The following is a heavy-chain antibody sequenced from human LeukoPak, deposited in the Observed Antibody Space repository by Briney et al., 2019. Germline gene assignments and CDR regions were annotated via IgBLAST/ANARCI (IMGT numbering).Heavy chain of an antibody. V-gene: IGHV3-48*02. J-gene: IGHJ6*02. D-gene: IGHD3-22*01. CDR2: IGSSGSPT. CDR3: ARRPYSDTSGRLSDV. CDR1: GFTFSSYA. Sequence: GGSLRLSCAASGFTFSSYAMSWVRQAPGKGLEWISYIGSSGSPTHYADSVGGRLTISRDNAKNSLYLQMNSLRDEYTAVYFCARRPYSDTSGRLSDVWGQGTTVTVSS.